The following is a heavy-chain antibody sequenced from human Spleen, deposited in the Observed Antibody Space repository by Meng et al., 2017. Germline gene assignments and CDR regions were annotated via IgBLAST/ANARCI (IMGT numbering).Heavy chain of an antibody. CDR1: GGSISSGSYF. D-gene: IGHD6-13*01. V-gene: IGHV4-61*02. CDR3: AREGGSSWYTDPNWFDP. CDR2: IYPSGST. J-gene: IGHJ5*02. Sequence: SETLSLTCTVSGGSISSGSYFWSWIRQPAGKGLEWIGRIYPSGSTNYNPSLKSRVTISVDTSKNQFSLKLSSVTAADTAVYYCAREGGSSWYTDPNWFDPWGQGTRVTVSS.